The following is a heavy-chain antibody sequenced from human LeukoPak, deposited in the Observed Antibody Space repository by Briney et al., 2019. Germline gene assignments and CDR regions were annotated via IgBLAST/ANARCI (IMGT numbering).Heavy chain of an antibody. J-gene: IGHJ4*01. CDR1: GGSIDNDDYY. CDR3: ARLVSAGWGNPNYSDY. Sequence: KPSETLSLTCTVSGGSIDNDDYYWGWIRQPPAKGLEWIGNVYHSGSTDYNPSLKNRVPISADSSTNRVYLDLRSVTATDTAVYYCARLVSAGWGNPNYSDYWGQGTLVHVSS. CDR2: VYHSGST. V-gene: IGHV4-39*01. D-gene: IGHD7-27*01.